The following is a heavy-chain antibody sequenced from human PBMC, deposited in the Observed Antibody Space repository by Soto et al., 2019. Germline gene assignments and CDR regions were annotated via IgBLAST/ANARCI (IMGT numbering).Heavy chain of an antibody. D-gene: IGHD5-12*01. J-gene: IGHJ3*02. V-gene: IGHV3-21*01. Sequence: GGSLRLSCAASGFTFSSYSMNWVRQAPGKGLEWVSSISSSSSYIYYADSVKGPFTISRDNAKNSLYLQMNSLRAEDTAVYYCAREGSERWLQDLSPNDAFDIWGQGTMVTVSS. CDR1: GFTFSSYS. CDR3: AREGSERWLQDLSPNDAFDI. CDR2: ISSSSSYI.